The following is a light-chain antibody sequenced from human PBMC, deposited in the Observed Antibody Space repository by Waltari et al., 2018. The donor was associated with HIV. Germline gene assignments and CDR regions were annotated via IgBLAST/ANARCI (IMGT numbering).Light chain of an antibody. CDR1: EFPKKY. Sequence: SYELTQPPSVSVSPGQTARITRPGDEFPKKYAYWYQQKSGQATVLVIYEDSKRPSGIPERFSGSSSGTMATLTISGAQVEDEADYYCYSTDSSGNHRVFGGGTKLTVL. CDR2: EDS. J-gene: IGLJ3*02. CDR3: YSTDSSGNHRV. V-gene: IGLV3-10*01.